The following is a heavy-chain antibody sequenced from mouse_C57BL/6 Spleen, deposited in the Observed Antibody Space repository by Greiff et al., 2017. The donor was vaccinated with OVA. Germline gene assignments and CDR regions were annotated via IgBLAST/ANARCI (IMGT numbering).Heavy chain of an antibody. V-gene: IGHV3-6*01. CDR2: ISYDGSN. CDR1: GYSITSGYY. CDR3: VAYYSNWAWFAY. Sequence: DVKLQESGPGLVKPSQSLSLTCSVTGYSITSGYYWNWIRQFPGNKLEWMGYISYDGSNNYNPSLKNRISITRDTSKNQFFLKLNSVTTEDTATYYCVAYYSNWAWFAYWGQGTLVTVSA. J-gene: IGHJ3*01. D-gene: IGHD2-5*01.